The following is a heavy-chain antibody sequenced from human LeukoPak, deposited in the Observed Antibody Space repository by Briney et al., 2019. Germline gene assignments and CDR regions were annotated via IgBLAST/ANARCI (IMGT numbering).Heavy chain of an antibody. CDR3: GTHIGNSPVFDY. CDR1: GGTFSSYA. Sequence: SVNVSCTASGGTFSSYAISWVRQAPGQGLEWMGGIIPIFGTANYAQKFQGRVTITADESTSTAYMELSSLRSEDTAVYYCGTHIGNSPVFDYWGQGTLVTVSS. D-gene: IGHD4-23*01. CDR2: IIPIFGTA. V-gene: IGHV1-69*13. J-gene: IGHJ4*02.